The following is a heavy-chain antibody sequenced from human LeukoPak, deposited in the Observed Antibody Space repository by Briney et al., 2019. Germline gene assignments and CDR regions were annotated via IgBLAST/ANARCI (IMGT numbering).Heavy chain of an antibody. V-gene: IGHV1-69*13. CDR3: ARGRDYYYMDV. J-gene: IGHJ6*03. CDR1: GYTFTSSG. CDR2: IIPIFNTA. Sequence: SVKVSCKASGYTFTSSGISWVRQAPGQGPEWMGGIIPIFNTANYAQKFQGRVTITADESTSTAYMELSSLRSEDTAVYYCARGRDYYYMDVWGKGTTVTISS.